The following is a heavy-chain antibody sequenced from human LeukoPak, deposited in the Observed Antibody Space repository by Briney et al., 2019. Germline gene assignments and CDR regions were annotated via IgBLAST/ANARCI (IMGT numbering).Heavy chain of an antibody. CDR1: GYSFTNYW. D-gene: IGHD6-13*01. J-gene: IGHJ4*02. CDR2: IYPGDSDT. V-gene: IGHV5-51*01. CDR3: ARHRQGNSSSWSLFDY. Sequence: GESLKISCKASGYSFTNYWIGWVRQMPGKGLEWMGIIYPGDSDTRYSPSFQGQVTISADKSISTAYLQWSSLKASDTAMYYCARHRQGNSSSWSLFDYWGQGTLVTVSS.